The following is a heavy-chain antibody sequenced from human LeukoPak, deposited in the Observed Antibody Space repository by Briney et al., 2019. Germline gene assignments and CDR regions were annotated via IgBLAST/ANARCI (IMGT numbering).Heavy chain of an antibody. CDR3: ARDTGYSGYETDY. CDR2: ISSSSSYI. J-gene: IGHJ4*02. Sequence: GGSLRLSCAASGFTFSSYSMNWVRQAPGKGLEWVSSISSSSSYIYYADSVKGRFTISRNNAKNSLYLQMNSLRAEDTAVYYCARDTGYSGYETDYWGQGTLVTVSS. D-gene: IGHD5-12*01. V-gene: IGHV3-21*01. CDR1: GFTFSSYS.